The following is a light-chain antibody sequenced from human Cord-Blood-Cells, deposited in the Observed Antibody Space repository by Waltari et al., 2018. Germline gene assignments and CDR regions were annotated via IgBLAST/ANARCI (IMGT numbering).Light chain of an antibody. V-gene: IGKV1-5*01. CDR3: QQYNSYSWT. CDR1: QSISSW. Sequence: IQMTPSPSTLSASVGDRVPITCRASQSISSWLAWYQQKPGKAPKLLIYDASSLESGVPSRFSGSGSGTEFTLTISSLQPDDCATYYCQQYNSYSWTFGQGTKVEIK. CDR2: DAS. J-gene: IGKJ1*01.